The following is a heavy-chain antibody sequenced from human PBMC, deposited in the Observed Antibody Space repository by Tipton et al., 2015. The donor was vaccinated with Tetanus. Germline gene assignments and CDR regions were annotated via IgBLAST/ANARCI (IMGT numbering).Heavy chain of an antibody. J-gene: IGHJ3*02. CDR1: YGSMTSGGYS. CDR3: ARLLVADAFDI. CDR2: IYHSGTA. Sequence: TLSLTCAVSYGSMTSGGYSWSWIRQPPGKGLEWIGYIYHSGTAYYNPSLKSRVTISVDRSENQFSLKLNSVTAADTAMDYCARLLVADAFDIWGQGTMVTVSS. V-gene: IGHV4-30-2*01. D-gene: IGHD2-8*02.